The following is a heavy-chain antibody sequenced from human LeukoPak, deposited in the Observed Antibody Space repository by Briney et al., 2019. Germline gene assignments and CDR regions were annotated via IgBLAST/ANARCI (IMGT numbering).Heavy chain of an antibody. D-gene: IGHD2-15*01. J-gene: IGHJ4*02. Sequence: PGGSLRLSCAASGFTFSSYAMSWVRQAPGKGLEWVSAISGSGGSTYYADSVKGRFTISRDNSKNTLYLQMNSLRAEGTAVYYCAINKEVVVAATGTFDYWGQGTLVTVSS. CDR2: ISGSGGST. V-gene: IGHV3-23*01. CDR1: GFTFSSYA. CDR3: AINKEVVVAATGTFDY.